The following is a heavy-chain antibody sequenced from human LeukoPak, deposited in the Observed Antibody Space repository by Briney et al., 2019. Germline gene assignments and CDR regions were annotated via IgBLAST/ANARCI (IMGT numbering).Heavy chain of an antibody. CDR1: GFTFSRYW. J-gene: IGHJ5*02. CDR2: INSDGSST. CDR3: ARAFIVGINWFDP. D-gene: IGHD1-26*01. Sequence: GGSLRLSCAASGFTFSRYWIHWVRQAPGKGLVWVSRINSDGSSTGYADSAKGRFTISRDNAKNTLYLQMNSLRAEDTAVYYCARAFIVGINWFDPWGQGTLVTVSS. V-gene: IGHV3-74*01.